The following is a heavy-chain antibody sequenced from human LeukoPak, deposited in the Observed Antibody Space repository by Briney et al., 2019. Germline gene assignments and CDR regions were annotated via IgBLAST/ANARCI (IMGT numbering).Heavy chain of an antibody. V-gene: IGHV4-38-2*02. CDR3: ARGGSYVWGSYRLKSWFDP. CDR2: IYHSGTT. J-gene: IGHJ5*02. Sequence: SETLSLTCTVSGYSISSGYFWGWIRQPPGKGLEWIGSIYHSGTTYYNPSLKSRVTISVDTSKNQFSLKLTSVTAADTAVYYCARGGSYVWGSYRLKSWFDPWGQGTLVTVSS. D-gene: IGHD3-16*02. CDR1: GYSISSGYF.